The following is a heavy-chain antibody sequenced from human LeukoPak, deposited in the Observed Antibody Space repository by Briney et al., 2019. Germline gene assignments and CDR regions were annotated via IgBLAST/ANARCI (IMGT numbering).Heavy chain of an antibody. D-gene: IGHD4-11*01. Sequence: GASVTVSFTASGYIFTTYVMHWVRQAPGQRLEWMGWINTGNGNTKYSQKFQGRVTISRDTSASTAYMELSSLRSEDTAVYYCARDYDYSNYGWFDPWGQGTLVTVSS. CDR1: GYIFTTYV. V-gene: IGHV1-3*04. CDR3: ARDYDYSNYGWFDP. CDR2: INTGNGNT. J-gene: IGHJ5*02.